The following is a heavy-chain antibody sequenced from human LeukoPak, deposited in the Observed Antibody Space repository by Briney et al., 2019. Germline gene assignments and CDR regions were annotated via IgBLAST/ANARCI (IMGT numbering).Heavy chain of an antibody. CDR2: IYHSGST. CDR3: ARVTGTTPFDY. J-gene: IGHJ4*02. CDR1: GDSISSHNW. V-gene: IGHV4-4*02. D-gene: IGHD1-1*01. Sequence: SETLSLTCAVSGDSISSHNWWSWVRQPPGKGLEWIGEIYHSGSTNYNPPLKSRVTISVDESKNELSLKLTSVTAADTAVYFCARVTGTTPFDYWGQGTLVTVSS.